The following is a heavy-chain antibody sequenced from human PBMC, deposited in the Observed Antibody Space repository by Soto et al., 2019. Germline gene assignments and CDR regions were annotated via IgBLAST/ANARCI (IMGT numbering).Heavy chain of an antibody. V-gene: IGHV2-5*02. Sequence: SGPTLVNPTQTLTLTCSFSGFSLSTTGVAVGWIRQPPGKALECLVLIYWDDDKRYSPSLKSRLTITRDTSKNQVVLTMTDMDPVDTATYYCAHRVDYRGSWNTGYFDYWGQGTLVTVSS. D-gene: IGHD2-15*01. CDR2: IYWDDDK. J-gene: IGHJ4*02. CDR3: AHRVDYRGSWNTGYFDY. CDR1: GFSLSTTGVA.